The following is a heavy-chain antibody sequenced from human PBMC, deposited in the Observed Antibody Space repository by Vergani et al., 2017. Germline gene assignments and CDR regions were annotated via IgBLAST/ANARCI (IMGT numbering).Heavy chain of an antibody. V-gene: IGHV1-69*09. CDR1: GNNVRSSS. CDR3: AREGNYYDSTGFGPGGSFD. D-gene: IGHD3-22*01. J-gene: IGHJ4*02. Sequence: QVRLVQSGSELTKPGASVKLSCRAFGNNVRSSSLTWLRRAPGQGLEWVGRVIPHLEITTLAQHLQGRVIITADKSTDTAYMELISLRPEDTAVYYCAREGNYYDSTGFGPGGSFDWGPGTLVTVSS. CDR2: VIPHLEIT.